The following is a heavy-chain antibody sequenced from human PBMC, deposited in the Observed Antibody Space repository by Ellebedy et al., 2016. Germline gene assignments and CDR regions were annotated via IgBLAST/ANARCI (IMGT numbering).Heavy chain of an antibody. CDR2: IWKDGSNA. CDR1: GFTFSGYG. V-gene: IGHV3-33*06. J-gene: IGHJ4*02. CDR3: VKEETRTGWQIPGDFDY. D-gene: IGHD1-14*01. Sequence: GESLKISCTTSGFTFSGYGMHWVRQAPGKGLEWVAVIWKDGSNAYYADSVKGRFTISRDNSKNTLHLLMNSLRADDTGLYYCVKEETRTGWQIPGDFDYWGQGTQVTVSS.